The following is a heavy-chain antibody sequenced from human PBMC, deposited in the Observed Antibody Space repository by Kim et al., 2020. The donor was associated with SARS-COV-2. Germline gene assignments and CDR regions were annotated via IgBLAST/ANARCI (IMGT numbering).Heavy chain of an antibody. V-gene: IGHV4-31*03. J-gene: IGHJ4*02. D-gene: IGHD3-16*01. CDR1: ADSISRNDDF. CDR3: ARVERYTLGGGGFDF. CDR2: INYNGET. Sequence: SETLSLTCSVSADSISRNDDFWTWIRQYPGQDLEWIGYINYNGETYYNPSLGSRITLSIDTSKNQFSLRLSSVTAADTAVYYCARVERYTLGGGGFDFWGQGTLVTVSS.